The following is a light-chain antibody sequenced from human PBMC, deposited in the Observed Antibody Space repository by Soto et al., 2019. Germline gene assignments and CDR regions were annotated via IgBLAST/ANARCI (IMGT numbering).Light chain of an antibody. V-gene: IGLV2-8*01. CDR2: EVS. CDR1: SSDVGGYNY. J-gene: IGLJ2*01. Sequence: QSALTQPPSASGSPGQSVTISCTGTSSDVGGYNYVSWYQQHPGKAPKLMIYEVSKRPSGVPDRFSGSKSGNTASLTVSGLQAEDEAEYYCSSYAGSNNFEVFGGGTKVTVL. CDR3: SSYAGSNNFEV.